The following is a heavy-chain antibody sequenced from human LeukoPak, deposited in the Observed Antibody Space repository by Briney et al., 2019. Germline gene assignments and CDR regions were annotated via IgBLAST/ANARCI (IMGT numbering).Heavy chain of an antibody. CDR3: ARGLSSTWYWGWFDP. CDR2: IYRSGST. V-gene: IGHV4-38-2*02. D-gene: IGHD6-13*01. CDR1: GYSISSGYF. J-gene: IGHJ5*02. Sequence: SETLSLTCTVSGYSISSGYFWGWIRQPPGKGLECIGTIYRSGSTYYNPSLKSRVTISVDTSKNQFSLKLSSVTTADTAVYYCARGLSSTWYWGWFDPWGQGTLVTVSS.